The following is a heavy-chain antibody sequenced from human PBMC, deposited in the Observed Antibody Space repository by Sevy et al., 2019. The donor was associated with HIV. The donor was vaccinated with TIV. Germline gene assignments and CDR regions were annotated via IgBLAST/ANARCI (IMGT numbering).Heavy chain of an antibody. V-gene: IGHV4-34*01. Sequence: ETLSLTCAVYAGSFIGYYWSWIRQPPGKGLEWIGEINHSGSTNYNPSLKSRVTISVDTSKNQFSLKLSSVTAADTAVYYCASLYSSSRNYYYYYGMDVWGQGTTVTVSS. CDR1: AGSFIGYY. CDR3: ASLYSSSRNYYYYYGMDV. CDR2: INHSGST. J-gene: IGHJ6*02. D-gene: IGHD6-6*01.